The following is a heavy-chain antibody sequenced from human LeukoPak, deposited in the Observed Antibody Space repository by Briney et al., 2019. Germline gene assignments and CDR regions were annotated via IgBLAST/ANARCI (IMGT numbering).Heavy chain of an antibody. Sequence: ASVKVSCKASGYTFTSYDINWVRQATGQGLEWMGWMNPNSGNTGYAQKFQGRVTMTRNTSISTAYMELSSLRSEDTAVYYCARGKVLRFLEWSKYYFDYWGQGTLVTVSS. J-gene: IGHJ4*02. CDR2: MNPNSGNT. CDR3: ARGKVLRFLEWSKYYFDY. D-gene: IGHD3-3*01. V-gene: IGHV1-8*01. CDR1: GYTFTSYD.